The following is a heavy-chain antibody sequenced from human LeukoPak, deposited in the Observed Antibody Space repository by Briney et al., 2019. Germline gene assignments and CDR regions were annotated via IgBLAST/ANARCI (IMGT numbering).Heavy chain of an antibody. CDR1: GFTFSSYE. CDR2: ISSSGSTI. V-gene: IGHV3-48*03. Sequence: GGSLRLSCAASGFTFSSYEMNWVRQAPGKGLEWVSYISSSGSTIYYADSVKGRFTISRDNAKNSLYLQMNSLRAEDTAVYYCARDGVFRSSAPDYWGQGTLVTVSS. J-gene: IGHJ4*02. D-gene: IGHD6-6*01. CDR3: ARDGVFRSSAPDY.